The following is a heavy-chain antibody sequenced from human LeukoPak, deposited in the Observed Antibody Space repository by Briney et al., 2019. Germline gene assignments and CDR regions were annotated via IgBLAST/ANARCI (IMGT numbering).Heavy chain of an antibody. V-gene: IGHV3-9*01. D-gene: IGHD3-10*01. CDR2: ISWNSGSI. J-gene: IGHJ4*02. CDR1: GFTFDDYA. CDR3: ARAFRVGYGSGSYPLGY. Sequence: RAGGSLRLSCVASGFTFDDYAMHWVRQAPGKGLEWVSGISWNSGSIGYADSVKGRFTISRDNAKNSLYLQMNSLRAEDTAVYYCARAFRVGYGSGSYPLGYWGQGTLVTVSS.